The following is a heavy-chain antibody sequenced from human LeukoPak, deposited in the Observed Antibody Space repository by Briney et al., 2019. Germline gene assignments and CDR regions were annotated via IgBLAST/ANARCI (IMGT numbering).Heavy chain of an antibody. CDR1: GGSVTADNYF. CDR3: GRGLRYSESYVVEY. D-gene: IGHD1-26*01. V-gene: IGHV4-30-4*08. J-gene: IGHJ4*02. Sequence: PSETLSLTCTVSGGSVTADNYFWSWTRQPPGEGLEWIGYIYYTAGSYYNPSLKSRVTMSIDASTNQFFLKLNSVTAADTAVYHCGRGLRYSESYVVEYWGLETLVTVSS. CDR2: IYYTAGS.